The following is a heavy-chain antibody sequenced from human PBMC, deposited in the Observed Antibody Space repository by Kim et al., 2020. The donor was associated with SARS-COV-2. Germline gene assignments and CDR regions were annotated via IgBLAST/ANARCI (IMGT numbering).Heavy chain of an antibody. Sequence: PSVKVSCKASGGTFGTYTITWVRQAPGQGLEWMGGIIPIFGTPDYAQNFQGRVTLSADESTKTVYMELSSLRAEYTAVYYCAKKEIVGPLDYWGQGTLVTVSS. CDR3: AKKEIVGPLDY. CDR2: IIPIFGTP. J-gene: IGHJ4*02. D-gene: IGHD2-15*01. V-gene: IGHV1-69*13. CDR1: GGTFGTYT.